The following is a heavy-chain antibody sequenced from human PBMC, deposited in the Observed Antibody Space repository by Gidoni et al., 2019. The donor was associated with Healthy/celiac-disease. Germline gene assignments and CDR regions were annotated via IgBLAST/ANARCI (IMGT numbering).Heavy chain of an antibody. V-gene: IGHV3-13*01. Sequence: EVQLVESGGCLVQPGGSLRLSCAASGFTFGSYDLHWGRQATGQGLDWGSAIGTAGDTYYPGSVKGRFTISRENAKNSLYLQMNSLRAGDTAVYYCARSYGDDYFIYGMDVWGQGTTVTVSS. CDR2: IGTAGDT. D-gene: IGHD4-17*01. J-gene: IGHJ6*02. CDR3: ARSYGDDYFIYGMDV. CDR1: GFTFGSYD.